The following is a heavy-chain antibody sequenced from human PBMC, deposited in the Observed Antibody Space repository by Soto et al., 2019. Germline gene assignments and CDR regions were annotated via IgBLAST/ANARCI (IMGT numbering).Heavy chain of an antibody. J-gene: IGHJ4*02. CDR2: IHGIGVGGGP. CDR1: GFTFSNFG. Sequence: HPGGSLRLSCAAYGFTFSNFGMTWVRQSPGKGLEWVSAIHGIGVGGGPYYADSMKGRFTISRDNAKNSLYLEMNSLRAEDTAVYYCARESEDLTSNFDYWGQGTLVTVSS. V-gene: IGHV3-23*01. CDR3: ARESEDLTSNFDY.